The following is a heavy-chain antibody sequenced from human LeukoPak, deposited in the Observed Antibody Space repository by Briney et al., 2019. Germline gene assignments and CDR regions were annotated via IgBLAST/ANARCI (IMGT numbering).Heavy chain of an antibody. Sequence: GSSVKVSCKASGGTFSSYAISWVRQAPGQGLEWMGGIIPIFGTANYAQKFQGRVTITTDESTSTAYMELSSLRSEDTAVYYCARSIGDFWSGLLTYYFDYWGQGTLVTVSS. CDR3: ARSIGDFWSGLLTYYFDY. D-gene: IGHD3-3*01. V-gene: IGHV1-69*05. J-gene: IGHJ4*02. CDR2: IIPIFGTA. CDR1: GGTFSSYA.